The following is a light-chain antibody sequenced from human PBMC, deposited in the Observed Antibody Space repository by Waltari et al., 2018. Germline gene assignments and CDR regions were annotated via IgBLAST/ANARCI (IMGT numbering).Light chain of an antibody. CDR1: QSLSSY. J-gene: IGKJ4*01. CDR3: QQSYSTPSLT. V-gene: IGKV1-39*01. Sequence: DIQMTQSPSSLSPSVGDRVTITCRAIQSLSSYLNWYQQKPGTAPNRLSYAASFFQSRVPSRFSCSVCGTDFTLTISSLQPEDFATYYCQQSYSTPSLTFGGGTKVEIK. CDR2: AAS.